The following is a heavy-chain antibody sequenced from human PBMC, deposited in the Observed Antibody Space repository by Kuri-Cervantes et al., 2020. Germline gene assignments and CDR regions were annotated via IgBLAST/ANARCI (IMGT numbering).Heavy chain of an antibody. CDR1: GYTLTELS. J-gene: IGHJ4*02. Sequence: ASVKASCKVSGYTLTELSMHWVRQAPGKGLEWMGGFDPEDGETIYAQKFQGRVTMTEDTSTDTAYMELSSLRSEDTAVYYCATVKAYYDILTGYYSENYYFDYWGQGTLVTVSS. D-gene: IGHD3-9*01. V-gene: IGHV1-24*01. CDR3: ATVKAYYDILTGYYSENYYFDY. CDR2: FDPEDGET.